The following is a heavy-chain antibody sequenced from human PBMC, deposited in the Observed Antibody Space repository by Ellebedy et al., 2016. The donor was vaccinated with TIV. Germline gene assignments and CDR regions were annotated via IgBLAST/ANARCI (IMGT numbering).Heavy chain of an antibody. J-gene: IGHJ6*02. V-gene: IGHV4-34*01. CDR2: INHSGST. CDR3: ARGFRAVYGSGKYYGMDV. CDR1: GGSFSGYY. Sequence: SQTLSLTXXVYGGSFSGYYWSWIRQPPGKGLEWIGEINHSGSTNYNPSLKSRVTISVDTSKNQFSLKLSSVTAADTAVYYCARGFRAVYGSGKYYGMDVWGQGTTVTVSS. D-gene: IGHD3-10*01.